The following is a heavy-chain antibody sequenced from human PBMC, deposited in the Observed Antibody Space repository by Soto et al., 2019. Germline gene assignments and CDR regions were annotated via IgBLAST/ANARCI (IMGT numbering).Heavy chain of an antibody. V-gene: IGHV4-59*01. D-gene: IGHD2-21*01. CDR2: IYYSGST. J-gene: IGHJ6*02. Sequence: PSETLSLTCTDSVGSLSSYYWSWIRQPPGKGLEWIGYIYYSGSTNYNPSLKSRVTISVDTSKNQFSLKLSSVTAADTAVYYCAREIDRTYGMDVWGQGTTVTVSS. CDR1: VGSLSSYY. CDR3: AREIDRTYGMDV.